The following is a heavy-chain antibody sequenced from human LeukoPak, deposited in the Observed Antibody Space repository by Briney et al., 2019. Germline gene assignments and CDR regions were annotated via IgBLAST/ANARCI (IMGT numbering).Heavy chain of an antibody. V-gene: IGHV4-4*02. CDR3: ARDGDYYDSSGYYQRPFDY. CDR2: IYHSGST. D-gene: IGHD3-22*01. Sequence: SGTLSLTCAVSGGSISSSNWWSWVRQPPGKGLEWIGEIYHSGSTNYNPSLKRRVTISVDKSKNQFSLKLSSVTAADTAVYYCARDGDYYDSSGYYQRPFDYWGQGTLVTVSS. J-gene: IGHJ4*02. CDR1: GGSISSSNW.